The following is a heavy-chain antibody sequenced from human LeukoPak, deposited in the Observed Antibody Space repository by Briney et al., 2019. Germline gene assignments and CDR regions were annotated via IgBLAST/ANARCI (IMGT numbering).Heavy chain of an antibody. CDR3: ARLQYGDFYFDY. V-gene: IGHV4-39*01. Sequence: PSETLSLTCTVSGGSISSSSDYWGWHRQPAGKGLEWIGSIYYNGSTSYNPSLKSRVTISVDTSKNQFSLRLSSVTAADTAVYYCARLQYGDFYFDYWGQGTLVTVSS. J-gene: IGHJ4*02. D-gene: IGHD4-17*01. CDR1: GGSISSSSDY. CDR2: IYYNGST.